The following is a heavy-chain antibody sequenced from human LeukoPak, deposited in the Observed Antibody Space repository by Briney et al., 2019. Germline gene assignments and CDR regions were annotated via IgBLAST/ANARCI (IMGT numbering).Heavy chain of an antibody. Sequence: SETLSLTCSVSGYSISNGYYWGYVRRPPGKGLQWIASVSHSGTIYYNPSLKSRVTISVHTSKNQFSLKLSSVTAADTAVYYCARLTGYSSESWFDPWGQGTLVTVSS. CDR3: ARLTGYSSESWFDP. CDR2: VSHSGTI. V-gene: IGHV4-38-2*02. D-gene: IGHD3-9*01. CDR1: GYSISNGYY. J-gene: IGHJ5*02.